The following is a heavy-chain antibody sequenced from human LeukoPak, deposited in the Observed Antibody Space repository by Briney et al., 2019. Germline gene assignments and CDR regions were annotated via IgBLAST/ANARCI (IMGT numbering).Heavy chain of an antibody. CDR2: ISSDGSST. J-gene: IGHJ4*02. D-gene: IGHD6-13*01. V-gene: IGHV3-74*01. CDR1: GFTFSSYW. CDR3: AREYSSSWSDYDDY. Sequence: GGSLRLSCAASGFTFSSYWMNWVRQAPGKGLVWVSRISSDGSSTSYADSVKGRFTVSRDNAKNTLYLQMNSLRAEDTAVYYCAREYSSSWSDYDDYWGRGTLVTVTS.